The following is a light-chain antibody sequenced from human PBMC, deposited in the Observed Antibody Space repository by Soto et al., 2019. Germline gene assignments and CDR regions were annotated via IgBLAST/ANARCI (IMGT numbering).Light chain of an antibody. J-gene: IGKJ2*02. CDR2: AAS. CDR1: QGISSW. Sequence: DLQMTQSPSSVSASVGDRVTITCRASQGISSWLAWYQKKPGKAPKLLIYAASSLQSGVPSRFSGSGSWTDFTLTFCSLQHEDFETASCQQGNSFPCTCGQGTKLEIK. V-gene: IGKV1-12*01. CDR3: QQGNSFPCT.